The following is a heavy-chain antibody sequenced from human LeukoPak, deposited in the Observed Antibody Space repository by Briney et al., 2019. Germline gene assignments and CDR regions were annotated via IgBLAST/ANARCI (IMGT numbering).Heavy chain of an antibody. D-gene: IGHD6-13*01. V-gene: IGHV4-59*01. Sequence: SETLSPTCTDSGGSISSYYSSWVRQPPGKGLEWIGYIYYNGSTNYNPSLKSRVTISVDTSKNQFSLKLSSVTAADTAVYYCARSWYSSRGYRQPYYYYGMDVWGQGTTVTVSS. J-gene: IGHJ6*02. CDR1: GGSISSYY. CDR2: IYYNGST. CDR3: ARSWYSSRGYRQPYYYYGMDV.